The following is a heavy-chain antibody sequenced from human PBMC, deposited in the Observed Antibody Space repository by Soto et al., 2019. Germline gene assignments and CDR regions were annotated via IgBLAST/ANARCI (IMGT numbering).Heavy chain of an antibody. CDR1: GYTFTSYG. CDR2: ISAYNGNT. CDR3: ARSYYYDSSGYYLESFGATDWFDP. D-gene: IGHD3-22*01. J-gene: IGHJ5*02. V-gene: IGHV1-18*01. Sequence: GASVKVSCKASGYTFTSYGISWVRQAPGQGLEWMGWISAYNGNTNYAQKLQGRVTMTTDTSTSTAYMELRSLRSDDTAVYYCARSYYYDSSGYYLESFGATDWFDPWGQGTLVTVSS.